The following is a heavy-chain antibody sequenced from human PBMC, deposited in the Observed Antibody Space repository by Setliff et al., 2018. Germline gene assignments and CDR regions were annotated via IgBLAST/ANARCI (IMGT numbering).Heavy chain of an antibody. J-gene: IGHJ4*02. CDR3: ARGREYCSRTSCYIDY. Sequence: VASVKVSCKASGYTFTGYYMHWVRQAPGQGLEWMGWINPNSGGANYAQKFQGWVTMTRDTSISTAYMELSRLRSDDTAVYYCARGREYCSRTSCYIDYWGQGALVTVSS. V-gene: IGHV1-2*04. CDR1: GYTFTGYY. CDR2: INPNSGGA. D-gene: IGHD2-2*02.